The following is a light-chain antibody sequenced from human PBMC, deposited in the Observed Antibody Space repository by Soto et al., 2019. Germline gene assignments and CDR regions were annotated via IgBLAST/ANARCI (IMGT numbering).Light chain of an antibody. V-gene: IGKV1-5*03. Sequence: DIQMTQSPSTMSASVGDRVTITCRASQGISSYLAWYQQKPGKAPKLLIYKASTLKSGVPSRLSGSGSGTEFTLTISSLQPDDFATYYCQHYNSYSEAFGQGTKVDI. CDR2: KAS. CDR1: QGISSY. J-gene: IGKJ1*01. CDR3: QHYNSYSEA.